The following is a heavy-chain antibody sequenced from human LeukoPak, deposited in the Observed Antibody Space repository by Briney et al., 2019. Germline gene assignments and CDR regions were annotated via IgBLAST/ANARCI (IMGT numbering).Heavy chain of an antibody. CDR3: ARVGDQMYEVYDY. V-gene: IGHV3-11*04. J-gene: IGHJ4*02. Sequence: PGGSLRLSCAAAGFTSIYYYMGWIRQAPGKGPERGSYISSSGDAIHYADAVKGRFTISKDNAKNSLFLEMNSLRAEDTAVNYCARVGDQMYEVYDYWGQGTLVTVSS. D-gene: IGHD2-8*01. CDR2: ISSSGDAI. CDR1: GFTSIYYY.